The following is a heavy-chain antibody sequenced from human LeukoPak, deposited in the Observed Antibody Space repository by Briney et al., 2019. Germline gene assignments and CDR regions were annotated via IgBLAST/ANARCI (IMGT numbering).Heavy chain of an antibody. V-gene: IGHV3-74*01. D-gene: IGHD3-9*01. CDR1: GFTFSDYW. J-gene: IGHJ3*02. CDR3: AREKERTYYDILTGQNPDDAFDI. CDR2: ISSDGSRV. Sequence: GGSPRLSCAASGFTFSDYWMHWVRQAPGKGLVWVSRISSDGSRVTYADSVKGRFTISRDNAKNTLYLQMNSLRAEDTAVYYCAREKERTYYDILTGQNPDDAFDIWGQGTMVTVSS.